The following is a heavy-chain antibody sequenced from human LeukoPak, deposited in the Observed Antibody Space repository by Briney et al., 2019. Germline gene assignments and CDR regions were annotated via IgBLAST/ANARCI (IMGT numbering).Heavy chain of an antibody. V-gene: IGHV4-34*01. CDR1: GGSFSGYY. D-gene: IGHD1-26*01. Sequence: SETLSLTCAVYGGSFSGYYWSWIRQPPGKGLEWIGEINHSGSTNYNPSLKSRVTISVDTSKNQFSLKLSSVTAADTAVYYCARDHTTNLAFGIWGQGTMVTVSS. CDR3: ARDHTTNLAFGI. CDR2: INHSGST. J-gene: IGHJ3*02.